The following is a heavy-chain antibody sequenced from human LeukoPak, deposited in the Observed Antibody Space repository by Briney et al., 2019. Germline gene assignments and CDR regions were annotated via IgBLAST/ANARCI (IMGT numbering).Heavy chain of an antibody. D-gene: IGHD5-24*01. CDR2: INQDGSEK. V-gene: IGHV3-7*01. CDR3: ARERDGRFFDY. J-gene: IGHJ4*02. CDR1: GLRFGSFW. Sequence: PGGSLRLSCAVSGLRFGSFWMSWVRQAPGKRLEWVANINQDGSEKYFVDSVRGRFTISRDNSKNSLHLQMNTLRAEDTAVYYCARERDGRFFDYWGQGTLVTVSS.